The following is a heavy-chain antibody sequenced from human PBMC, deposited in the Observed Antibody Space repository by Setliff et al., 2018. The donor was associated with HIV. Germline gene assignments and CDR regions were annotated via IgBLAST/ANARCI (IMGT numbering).Heavy chain of an antibody. CDR1: GGSLSNHR. V-gene: IGHV4-34*01. CDR3: ARGQLALRGPKFYYMDV. Sequence: SETLSLTCVVAGGSLSNHRWTWVRQSSGKGLEWIGDIDDRGTTNYNPSLRGRVTISVDSARNQVSLRMTSVTAADRDVYYCARGQLALRGPKFYYMDVLGQGTPVTVSS. D-gene: IGHD5-12*01. J-gene: IGHJ6*03. CDR2: IDDRGTT.